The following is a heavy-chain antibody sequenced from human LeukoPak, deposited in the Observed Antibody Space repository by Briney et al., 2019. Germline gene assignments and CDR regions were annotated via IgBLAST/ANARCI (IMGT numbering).Heavy chain of an antibody. V-gene: IGHV4-4*07. CDR1: GGSITGYY. D-gene: IGHD3-22*01. CDR2: VYSSGVG. Sequence: SETLSLTCTVSGGSITGYYWNWIRQPAGQGLEWLGRVYSSGVGNYNPSLTSRVTMSVDTSKNQFSLKLTSLTAADTAVYYCAREEFLHEIDSSGYFVYWGQGTLVTVSS. CDR3: AREEFLHEIDSSGYFVY. J-gene: IGHJ4*02.